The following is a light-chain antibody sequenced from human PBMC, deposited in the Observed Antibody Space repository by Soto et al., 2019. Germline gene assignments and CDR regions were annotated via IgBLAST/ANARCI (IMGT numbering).Light chain of an antibody. CDR3: SSYKISSTPV. CDR1: SSDVGAYSY. CDR2: EVS. J-gene: IGLJ1*01. V-gene: IGLV2-14*01. Sequence: QSVLTQPASVSGSPGQSITISCTGTSSDVGAYSYVSWYQQHPGKAPRLMIYEVSNRPSGVSNRFSGSKSGNTASLAISGLQAEDEADYYCSSYKISSTPVFGTGTKVTVL.